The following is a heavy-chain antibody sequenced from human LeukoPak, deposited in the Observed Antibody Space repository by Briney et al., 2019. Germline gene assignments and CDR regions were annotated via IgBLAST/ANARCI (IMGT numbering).Heavy chain of an antibody. D-gene: IGHD1-26*01. V-gene: IGHV3-21*01. CDR3: ARDLPTSEVGATGSFDY. CDR2: ISSSSSYI. CDR1: GFTFSSYS. J-gene: IGHJ4*02. Sequence: GGSLRLSCAASGFTFSSYSMNWVRQAPGKGLEWVSSISSSSSYIYYADSVKGRFTISRDNAKNSLYLQMNCLRAEDTAVYYCARDLPTSEVGATGSFDYWGQGTLVTVSS.